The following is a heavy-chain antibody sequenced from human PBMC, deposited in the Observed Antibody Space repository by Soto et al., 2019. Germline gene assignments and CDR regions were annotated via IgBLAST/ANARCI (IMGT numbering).Heavy chain of an antibody. CDR3: ARDGGFCSGGSCYSFLFDP. V-gene: IGHV1-3*01. CDR1: GYTFTSYA. D-gene: IGHD2-15*01. CDR2: INAGNGNT. Sequence: ASVKVSCKASGYTFTSYAMHWVRQAPGQRLDWMGWINAGNGNTKYSQKFQGRVTITRDTSASTAYMELSSLRSEDTAVYYCARDGGFCSGGSCYSFLFDPWGQGSLVTVSS. J-gene: IGHJ5*02.